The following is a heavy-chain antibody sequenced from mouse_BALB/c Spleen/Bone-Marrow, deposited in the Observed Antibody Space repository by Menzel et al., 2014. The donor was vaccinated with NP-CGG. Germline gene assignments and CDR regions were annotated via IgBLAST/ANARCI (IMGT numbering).Heavy chain of an antibody. CDR3: ARGRFAY. Sequence: VQLQQSGPELVKPGASVKISCKTSGYTFTEYTIHWVKQSHGKSLEWIGNINPNIGGTTYNQKFKGKATLTVDMSSSTSYMDLRSLTSEDSAVYYCARGRFAYWGQGTLVTVSA. J-gene: IGHJ3*01. CDR2: INPNIGGT. V-gene: IGHV1-18*01. CDR1: GYTFTEYT.